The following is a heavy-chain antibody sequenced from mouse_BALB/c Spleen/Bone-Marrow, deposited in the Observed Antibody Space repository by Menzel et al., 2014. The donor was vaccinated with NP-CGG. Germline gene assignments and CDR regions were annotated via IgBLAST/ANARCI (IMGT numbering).Heavy chain of an antibody. J-gene: IGHJ2*01. CDR2: IDPANGNT. Sequence: VQLKESGAEIVKPGASVKSSCTTSGFNIEDSYIYWMKQRPEQGLEWIGRIDPANGNTKYDPKFQGKATITVETSSATAYLQLSSLTSEDTAVDYCARNYGSSLDYWGQGTTHTVSS. CDR1: GFNIEDSY. V-gene: IGHV14-3*02. CDR3: ARNYGSSLDY. D-gene: IGHD1-1*01.